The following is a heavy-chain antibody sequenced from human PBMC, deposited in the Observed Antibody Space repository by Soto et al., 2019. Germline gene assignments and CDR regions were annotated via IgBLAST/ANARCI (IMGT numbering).Heavy chain of an antibody. Sequence: EVRVVESGGGLVQPGGSLRLSCVGSGFTFSRYWMSWVRQAPGKGLEWVANIHQDGSDKFYVDSVKGRFTISRDNAKSSMYLQMNSLRAEDTAVYYCASAVELDAFDAFDVWCQGTMVTVSS. J-gene: IGHJ3*01. V-gene: IGHV3-7*01. D-gene: IGHD1-7*01. CDR1: GFTFSRYW. CDR3: ASAVELDAFDAFDV. CDR2: IHQDGSDK.